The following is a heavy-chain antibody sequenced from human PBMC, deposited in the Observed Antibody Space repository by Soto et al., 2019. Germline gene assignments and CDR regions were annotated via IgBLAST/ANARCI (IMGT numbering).Heavy chain of an antibody. CDR1: GETLNSNP. D-gene: IGHD2-15*01. Sequence: QVQLVQSGAEVKKPGSSLKVSCKVFGETLNSNPIGWVRQAPGQGLEWVGGIVPLSDRTNYAQELQGRVTVTSDGSTSTVDMELSNLKSDETAVYYCARKSGRDCHRGGGCFSLEVWGQGSLMTVYS. J-gene: IGHJ4*02. V-gene: IGHV1-69*01. CDR2: IVPLSDRT. CDR3: ARKSGRDCHRGGGCFSLEV.